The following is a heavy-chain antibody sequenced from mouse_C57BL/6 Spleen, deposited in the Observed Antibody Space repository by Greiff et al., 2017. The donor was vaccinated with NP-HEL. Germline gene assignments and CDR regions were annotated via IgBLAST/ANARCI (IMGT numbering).Heavy chain of an antibody. J-gene: IGHJ4*01. V-gene: IGHV1-52*01. CDR2: IDTSDSET. Sequence: QVQLQQPGAELVRPGSSVKLSCKASGYTFTSYWMHWVKQRPIQGLEWIGNIDTSDSETHYNQKFKDKATLTVDKSSSTAYMQLSSLTSEDSAVYYCARRYGNSYAMDYWGQGTSVTVSS. CDR3: ARRYGNSYAMDY. D-gene: IGHD2-1*01. CDR1: GYTFTSYW.